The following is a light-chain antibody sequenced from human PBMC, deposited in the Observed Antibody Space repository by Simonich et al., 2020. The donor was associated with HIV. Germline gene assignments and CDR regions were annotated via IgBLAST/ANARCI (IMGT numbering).Light chain of an antibody. V-gene: IGKV1-9*01. J-gene: IGKJ1*01. CDR2: AAS. Sequence: IQLTQSPSFLSASVGDRITITCRASQGISSYLAWYQQKPGKAPKLLIYAASTLQSGVPSRFSGGESGTEFTLTISSLQPEDFATYYCQQYYSTPPWTFGQGTKVEIK. CDR3: QQYYSTPPWT. CDR1: QGISSY.